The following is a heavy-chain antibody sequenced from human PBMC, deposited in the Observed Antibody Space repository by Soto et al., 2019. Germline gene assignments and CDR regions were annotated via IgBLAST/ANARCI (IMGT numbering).Heavy chain of an antibody. CDR1: GYTFTKYG. CDR3: SRARYCTSPSCYNHYYYVMDI. V-gene: IGHV1-18*04. Sequence: QEQLVQSGGEVKKPGASVRVSCKASGYTFTKYGITWVRQAPGQGLEWMGWIGVYNGKTNYARKLQGRVIMTADTSASTAYMELRSLRSDDTAVYYCSRARYCTSPSCYNHYYYVMDIW. CDR2: IGVYNGKT. D-gene: IGHD2-2*02. J-gene: IGHJ6*01.